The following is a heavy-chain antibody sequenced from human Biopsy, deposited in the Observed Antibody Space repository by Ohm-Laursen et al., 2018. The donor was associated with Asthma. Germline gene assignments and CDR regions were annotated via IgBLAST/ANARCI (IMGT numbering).Heavy chain of an antibody. D-gene: IGHD3-16*01. CDR2: IIPIFGTS. CDR1: GGAFGRYA. CDR3: ARVDAIMISGDFYFYSGFDL. Sequence: ASSVKVSCKAPGGAFGRYAISWVRQAPGQGLEWMGGIIPIFGTSNYAQKFQGRVTFTADESTSSAYMELSSLTSEDSAVYYCARVDAIMISGDFYFYSGFDLWGQGTTVRVSS. J-gene: IGHJ6*02. V-gene: IGHV1-69*01.